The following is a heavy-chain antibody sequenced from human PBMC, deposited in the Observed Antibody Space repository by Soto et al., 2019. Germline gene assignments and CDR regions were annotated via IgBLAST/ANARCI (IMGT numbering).Heavy chain of an antibody. CDR1: GFTFISSF. CDR3: ARYYRGSGRYFFDY. J-gene: IGHJ4*02. Sequence: PVGSLRLYCVASGFTFISSFMGWIRQAPGKGLEWVANINQDGGVTYYVDSVEGRFTISRDNTKDSLYLQMNSLRGEDTAIYYCARYYRGSGRYFFDYWGQGTPVTVSS. D-gene: IGHD6-19*01. CDR2: INQDGGVT. V-gene: IGHV3-7*03.